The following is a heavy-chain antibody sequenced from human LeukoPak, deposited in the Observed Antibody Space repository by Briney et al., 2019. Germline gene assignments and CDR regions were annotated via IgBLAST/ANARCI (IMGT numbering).Heavy chain of an antibody. Sequence: SETLSLTCAVSGGSISSSNWWSWVRQPPGKGLEWIGEIYHSGSTNYNPSLKSRVTISVDTSKNQFSLKLSSVTAADTAVYYCARGMGLNGFDPWGQGTLVTVSS. CDR1: GGSISSSNW. CDR2: IYHSGST. V-gene: IGHV4-4*02. J-gene: IGHJ5*02. D-gene: IGHD2-8*01. CDR3: ARGMGLNGFDP.